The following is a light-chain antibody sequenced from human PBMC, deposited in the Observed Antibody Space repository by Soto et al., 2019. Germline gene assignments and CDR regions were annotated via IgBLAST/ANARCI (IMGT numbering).Light chain of an antibody. CDR2: GAS. Sequence: EIVLTQSPGTLSLSPGERATLSCRASQSVSSSYLAWYQQKPGQAPRLLIYGASSRATGMPDRFSGSRSGTDFTLTISCLEPEDFAVYYCQQYGSSPPVTFGQGTRLEIK. J-gene: IGKJ5*01. CDR1: QSVSSSY. CDR3: QQYGSSPPVT. V-gene: IGKV3-20*01.